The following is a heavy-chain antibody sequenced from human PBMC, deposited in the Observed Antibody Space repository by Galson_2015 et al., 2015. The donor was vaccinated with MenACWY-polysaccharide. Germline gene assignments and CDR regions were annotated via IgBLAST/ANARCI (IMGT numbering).Heavy chain of an antibody. D-gene: IGHD6-13*01. J-gene: IGHJ6*02. CDR3: AKSVAAAGTADYYYGMDV. CDR1: GFTFSSYG. Sequence: SLRLSCAASGFTFSSYGMHWVRQAPGKGLEWVAFIRYDGSNKYYADSVKGRFTISRDNSKNTLYLQMNSLRAEDTAVYYCAKSVAAAGTADYYYGMDVWGQGTTVTVSS. V-gene: IGHV3-30*02. CDR2: IRYDGSNK.